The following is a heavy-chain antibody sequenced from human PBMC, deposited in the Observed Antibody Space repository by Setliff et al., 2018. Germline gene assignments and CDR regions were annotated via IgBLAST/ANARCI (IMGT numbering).Heavy chain of an antibody. CDR2: IFYSGDT. D-gene: IGHD5-12*01. CDR1: CASVRSHY. Sequence: PSETLSLTCPVSCASVRSHYWSWIRQPPGKGLEWIGFIFYSGDTKSNPSLKSRVTMSVDTSKSQFSLKLSSVTAADTAVYYCAAVVATSLNYYYMDVWGKGTTVTVSS. CDR3: AAVVATSLNYYYMDV. V-gene: IGHV4-59*02. J-gene: IGHJ6*03.